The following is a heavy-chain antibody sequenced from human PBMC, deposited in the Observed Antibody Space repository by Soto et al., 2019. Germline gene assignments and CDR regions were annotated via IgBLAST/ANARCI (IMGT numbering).Heavy chain of an antibody. Sequence: ASVKVSCKASGYTFTSYAMHWERQAPGQRLEWMGWINAGNGNTKYSQKFQGRVTITRDTSASTAYMELSSLRSEDTAVYYCARGLGLYYFDYWGQGTLVTVSS. V-gene: IGHV1-3*01. D-gene: IGHD1-26*01. J-gene: IGHJ4*02. CDR3: ARGLGLYYFDY. CDR1: GYTFTSYA. CDR2: INAGNGNT.